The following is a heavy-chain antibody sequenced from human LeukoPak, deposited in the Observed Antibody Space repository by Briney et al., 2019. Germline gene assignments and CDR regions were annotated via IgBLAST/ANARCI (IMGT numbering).Heavy chain of an antibody. V-gene: IGHV3-73*01. CDR1: GFTFSGSA. J-gene: IGHJ4*02. Sequence: GGSLRLSCAASGFTFSGSAMHWVRQASRKGLEWVGRIRSKANSYATAYAASVKGRFSISRDDSKNTAYLQMNSLKTEDTAVYYCTRQCMVRGVTPVLCWGQGTLVTVYS. CDR2: IRSKANSYAT. CDR3: TRQCMVRGVTPVLC. D-gene: IGHD3-10*01.